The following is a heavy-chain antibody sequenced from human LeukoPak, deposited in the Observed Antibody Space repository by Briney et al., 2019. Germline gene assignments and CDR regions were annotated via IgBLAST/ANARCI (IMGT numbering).Heavy chain of an antibody. V-gene: IGHV1-69*04. CDR2: IIPIHGTA. D-gene: IGHD3-16*01. CDR3: ARAPDGGAFDI. Sequence: GSSVEVSCKASGGIFSSYAISWVRQAPGQGLEWMGRIIPIHGTANYAQKFQGRVTITADKSTSTAYMELSSLRSEDTAMYYCARAPDGGAFDIWGQGTMVTVSS. CDR1: GGIFSSYA. J-gene: IGHJ3*02.